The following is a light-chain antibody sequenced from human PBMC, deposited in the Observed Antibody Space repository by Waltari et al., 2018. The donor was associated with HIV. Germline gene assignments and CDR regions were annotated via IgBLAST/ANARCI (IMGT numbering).Light chain of an antibody. CDR1: SHNVGHHG. J-gene: IGLJ2*01. V-gene: IGLV10-54*01. Sequence: AGLSKPPSLSTGLGQTATLTCTENSHNVGHHGAVCLQHHQGLPPRLLSHRNNNRPSGVSDRFSTATSGNTAFLTIRGLRSEDEADYFCSAWDSSLTGWIFGGGTQLAVL. CDR3: SAWDSSLTGWI. CDR2: RNN.